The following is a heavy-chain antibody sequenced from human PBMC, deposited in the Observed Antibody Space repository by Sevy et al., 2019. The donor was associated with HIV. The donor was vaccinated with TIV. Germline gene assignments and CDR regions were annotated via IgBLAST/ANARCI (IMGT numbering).Heavy chain of an antibody. CDR3: ARGGDFLLTD. V-gene: IGHV3-30*02. Sequence: LSLTCAASGFTFSDYSMHWVRQAPGKGLEGVAFIRYDGTRKDYADSVKGRFTISRDNSKKTLFLQMNSLRAEDTAVYYCARGGDFLLTDWGQGALVTVSS. D-gene: IGHD2-21*01. J-gene: IGHJ4*02. CDR2: IRYDGTRK. CDR1: GFTFSDYS.